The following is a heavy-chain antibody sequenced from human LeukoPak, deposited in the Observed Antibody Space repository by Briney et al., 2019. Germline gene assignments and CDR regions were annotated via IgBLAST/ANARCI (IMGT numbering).Heavy chain of an antibody. CDR1: GYTFTSYA. CDR3: ARESGDYYGMDV. Sequence: ASVKVSCKASGYTFTSYAMHWVRQAPGQRLEWMGWINAGNGNTKYSQKFQGRVTITRDTSASTAYMELSSLRSEDTAVYYCARESGDYYGMDVWGQGTTVTASS. V-gene: IGHV1-3*01. J-gene: IGHJ6*02. D-gene: IGHD3-10*01. CDR2: INAGNGNT.